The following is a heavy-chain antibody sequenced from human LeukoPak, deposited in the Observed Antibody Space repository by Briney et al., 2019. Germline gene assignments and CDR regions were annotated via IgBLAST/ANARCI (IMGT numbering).Heavy chain of an antibody. Sequence: GGSLRLSCAASGFTFSSYWMHWVRQAPGKGLEWVSAISGSGGSTYYADSVKGRFTISRDNSKNTLYLQMNSLRAEDTAVYYCAKGSRIDDFWSGSKPDAFDIWGQGTMVTVSS. CDR1: GFTFSSYW. V-gene: IGHV3-23*01. D-gene: IGHD3-3*01. CDR3: AKGSRIDDFWSGSKPDAFDI. J-gene: IGHJ3*02. CDR2: ISGSGGST.